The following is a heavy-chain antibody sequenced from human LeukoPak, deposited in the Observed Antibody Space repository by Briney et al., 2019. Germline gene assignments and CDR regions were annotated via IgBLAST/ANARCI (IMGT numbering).Heavy chain of an antibody. CDR2: ISGSGDST. Sequence: GGSLRLSCAASGFTFSSYAMSWVRQAPGKGLEWVSAISGSGDSTYYADSVKGRFTISRDNSKNTLYLQMNSLRAEDTAVYYCVVGQRGPEAFDIWGQGTMVTVSS. V-gene: IGHV3-23*01. D-gene: IGHD2-2*01. CDR1: GFTFSSYA. J-gene: IGHJ3*02. CDR3: VVGQRGPEAFDI.